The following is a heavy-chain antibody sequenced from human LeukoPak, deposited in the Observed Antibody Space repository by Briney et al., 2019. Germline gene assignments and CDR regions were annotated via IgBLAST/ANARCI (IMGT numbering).Heavy chain of an antibody. J-gene: IGHJ3*02. Sequence: GGSLRLSCAVSGFTFDDYAMHWVRQTPGKGLEWVSGVSWNSGNIAYAASVKGRFTISRHNAKNSLYLQMNSLRTEDTALYYCAKGVRITMVRGAFDIWGQGTMVTVSS. CDR2: VSWNSGNI. CDR1: GFTFDDYA. V-gene: IGHV3-9*01. CDR3: AKGVRITMVRGAFDI. D-gene: IGHD3-10*01.